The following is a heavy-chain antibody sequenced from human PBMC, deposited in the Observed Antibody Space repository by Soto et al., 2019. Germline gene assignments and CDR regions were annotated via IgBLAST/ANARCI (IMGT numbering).Heavy chain of an antibody. CDR1: GFTFSSYA. D-gene: IGHD4-17*01. CDR3: ASLPLTRYYYYYYYMDV. V-gene: IGHV3-23*01. CDR2: ISSSGGST. Sequence: PGGSQRLSCAASGFTFSSYAMSWVRQAPGKGLEWVSAISSSGGSTYYADFVKGRFTISRDNSKNTLYLQMNSLRAEDTAVYYCASLPLTRYYYYYYYMDVWGKGTTVTVSS. J-gene: IGHJ6*03.